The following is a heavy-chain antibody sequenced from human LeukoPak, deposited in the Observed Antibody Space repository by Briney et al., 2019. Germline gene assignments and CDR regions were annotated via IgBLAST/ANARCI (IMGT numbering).Heavy chain of an antibody. D-gene: IGHD3-10*01. CDR3: ARDHGSGSYYDY. CDR1: GFTVSSNY. Sequence: GGSLRLSCAASGFTVSSNYMSWVRQAPGKGLQWVSVIYSGGSTYYADSVKGRFTISRDNSKNTLYLQMNSLRAEDTAVYYCARDHGSGSYYDYWGQGTLVTVSS. J-gene: IGHJ4*02. V-gene: IGHV3-53*01. CDR2: IYSGGST.